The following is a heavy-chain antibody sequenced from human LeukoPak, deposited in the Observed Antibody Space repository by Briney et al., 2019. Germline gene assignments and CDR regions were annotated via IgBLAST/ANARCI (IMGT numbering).Heavy chain of an antibody. CDR3: ARGVYYGSGSYGY. D-gene: IGHD3-10*01. V-gene: IGHV4-39*07. J-gene: IGHJ4*02. CDR1: GGSISSSSYY. Sequence: SETLSLTCTVSGGSISSSSYYWGWIRQPPGKGLEWIGSIYYSGSTYYNPSLKRRVTISVDTSKNQFSLKLSSVTAADTAVYYCARGVYYGSGSYGYWGQGTLVTVSS. CDR2: IYYSGST.